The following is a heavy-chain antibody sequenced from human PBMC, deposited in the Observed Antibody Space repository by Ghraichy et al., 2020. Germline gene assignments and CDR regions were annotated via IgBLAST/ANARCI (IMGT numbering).Heavy chain of an antibody. D-gene: IGHD4-17*01. V-gene: IGHV4-4*07. J-gene: IGHJ4*02. CDR1: GGSISSSY. Sequence: SETLSLTCTVSGGSISSSYWSWIRQPAGKGLGWIGRIYTSGSTNYNPSLKSRVTMSVDTSKNQFSLKLSSVTAADTAVYYCARTYGDYAFADYWGQGTLVTVSS. CDR2: IYTSGST. CDR3: ARTYGDYAFADY.